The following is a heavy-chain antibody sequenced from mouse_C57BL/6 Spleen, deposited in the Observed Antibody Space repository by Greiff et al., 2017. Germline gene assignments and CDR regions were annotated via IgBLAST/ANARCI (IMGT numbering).Heavy chain of an antibody. CDR3: TRDYYGSSYGYFDV. D-gene: IGHD1-1*01. J-gene: IGHJ1*03. CDR2: IDPETGGT. Sequence: QVQLQQSGAELVRPGASVTLSCKASGYTFTDYEMHWVKQTPVHGLEWIGAIDPETGGTASNQKFKGKAILTADKSSSTAYMELRSLTSEDSAVYYCTRDYYGSSYGYFDVWGTGTTVTVSS. CDR1: GYTFTDYE. V-gene: IGHV1-15*01.